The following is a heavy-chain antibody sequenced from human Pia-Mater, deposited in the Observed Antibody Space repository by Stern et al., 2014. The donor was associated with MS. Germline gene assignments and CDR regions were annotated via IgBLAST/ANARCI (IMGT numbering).Heavy chain of an antibody. CDR2: ISTGGRYI. V-gene: IGHV3-21*01. D-gene: IGHD4-23*01. J-gene: IGHJ4*02. Sequence: EVQLVESGGGLVKPGGSLRLSCAASGFTFSSYSMNWVRQAPGQGLEWVASISTGGRYIYYASSLKGRFTISRDNGKNSMYLQMNSLRGEDTAVYDCARGRGGNYRYYFDYWGQGTLVTVSS. CDR1: GFTFSSYS. CDR3: ARGRGGNYRYYFDY.